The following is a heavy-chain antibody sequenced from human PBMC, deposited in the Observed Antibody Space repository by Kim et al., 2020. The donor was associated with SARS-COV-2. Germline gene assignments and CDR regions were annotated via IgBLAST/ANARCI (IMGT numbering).Heavy chain of an antibody. CDR3: ARGPTKDSFAY. CDR1: GFTVSSNS. D-gene: IGHD1-1*01. CDR2: IYRGGST. Sequence: GGSLRLSCAASGFTVSSNSMNWVRQAPGKGLEWVSVIYRGGSTYYAAAAESRLTISRGNSKKNLYLLLNSMRAAETAVYYYARGPTKDSFAYWGQ. J-gene: IGHJ4*02. V-gene: IGHV3-53*01.